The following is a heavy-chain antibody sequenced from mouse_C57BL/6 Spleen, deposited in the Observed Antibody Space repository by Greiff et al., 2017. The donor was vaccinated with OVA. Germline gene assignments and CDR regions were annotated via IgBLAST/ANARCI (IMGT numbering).Heavy chain of an antibody. J-gene: IGHJ2*01. CDR3: ASRLLRYDYFDY. Sequence: QVQLQQSGPELVKPGASVKISCKASGYAFSSSWLNWVKQRPGKGLEWIGRIYPGDGDTNYNGKFKGKATLTADKSSSTAYMQRSSLTSEDSAVYFCASRLLRYDYFDYWGQGTTRTVSS. CDR2: IYPGDGDT. CDR1: GYAFSSSW. D-gene: IGHD1-1*01. V-gene: IGHV1-82*01.